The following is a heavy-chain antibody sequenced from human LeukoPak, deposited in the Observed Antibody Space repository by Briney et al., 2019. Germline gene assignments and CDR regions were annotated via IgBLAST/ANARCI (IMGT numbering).Heavy chain of an antibody. CDR1: GYTFTSYG. CDR2: ISAYNGNT. J-gene: IGHJ4*02. D-gene: IGHD3-22*01. V-gene: IGHV1-18*01. Sequence: ASVKVSCKASGYTFTSYGISWVRQAPGQGLEWMGWISAYNGNTNYAQKLQGRVTMTTDTSTSTAYMELRSLRSDDTAVYYCARVGYYDSSGYYFGWGQGILVTVSS. CDR3: ARVGYYDSSGYYFG.